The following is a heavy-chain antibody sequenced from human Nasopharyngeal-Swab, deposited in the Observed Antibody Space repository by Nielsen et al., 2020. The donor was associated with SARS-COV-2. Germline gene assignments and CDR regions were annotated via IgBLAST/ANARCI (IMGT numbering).Heavy chain of an antibody. J-gene: IGHJ4*02. D-gene: IGHD4-23*01. CDR3: ARDYGGNSGFDY. CDR1: GDSVSNDIFY. CDR2: IHYDGSA. Sequence: SCSVSGDSVSNDIFYWSWIRQPPGKGLEWLGYIHYDGSANYNPSLKSRVSMSVDTSRNQFSLKVTSVTAADTAVFYCARDYGGNSGFDYWGQGILVTVSS. V-gene: IGHV4-61*01.